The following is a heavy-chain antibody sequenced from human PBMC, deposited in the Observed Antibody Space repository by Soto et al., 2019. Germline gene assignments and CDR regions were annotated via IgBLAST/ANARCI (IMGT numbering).Heavy chain of an antibody. J-gene: IGHJ5*02. V-gene: IGHV3-23*01. D-gene: IGHD4-17*01. CDR3: AKVGGFDP. Sequence: WGSLRLSCAASGFTFSRYAMSWVRQIPGKGLECVSAIGGDGGSIHYADSVKGRFTISRDNSKNMLYLQLNSLRAEDTAVYYCAKVGGFDPWGQGTLVTVSS. CDR1: GFTFSRYA. CDR2: IGGDGGSI.